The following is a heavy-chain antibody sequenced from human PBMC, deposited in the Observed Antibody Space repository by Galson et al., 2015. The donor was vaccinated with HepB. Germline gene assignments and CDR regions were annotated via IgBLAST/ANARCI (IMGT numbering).Heavy chain of an antibody. D-gene: IGHD1-26*01. V-gene: IGHV3-30*03. CDR1: GFTFSDYG. Sequence: SLRLSCAASGFTFSDYGMHWVRQAPGKGLEWVAVISFDGSNKYYADPVKGRFTISRDNSKNTLYVQMNNLRAEDTAVYYCASLSRDSGSYGQFDYWGQGTLVTVSS. CDR3: ASLSRDSGSYGQFDY. CDR2: ISFDGSNK. J-gene: IGHJ4*02.